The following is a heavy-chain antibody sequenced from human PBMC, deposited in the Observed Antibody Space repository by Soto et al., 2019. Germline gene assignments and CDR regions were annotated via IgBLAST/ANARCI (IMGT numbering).Heavy chain of an antibody. Sequence: GESLKISCKGSGYSFTSYLIGWVRQMPGKGLEWMGIIYPGDSDTRYSPSFQGQVTISADKSISTAYLQWSSLKASDIAMYYCARHLDYYGSGSYYQTDYYGMDVWGQGTTVTVSS. V-gene: IGHV5-51*01. CDR2: IYPGDSDT. CDR3: ARHLDYYGSGSYYQTDYYGMDV. D-gene: IGHD3-10*01. CDR1: GYSFTSYL. J-gene: IGHJ6*02.